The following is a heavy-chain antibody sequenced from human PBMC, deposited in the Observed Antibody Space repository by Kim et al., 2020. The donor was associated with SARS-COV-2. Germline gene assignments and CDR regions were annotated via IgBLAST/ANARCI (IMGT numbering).Heavy chain of an antibody. CDR1: GFTFSSYG. CDR3: ARDGRLAFCGGDCLYY. J-gene: IGHJ4*01. CDR2: ISYDGSNK. Sequence: GGSLRLSCAASGFTFSSYGMHWARQAPGKGLEWVAVISYDGSNKYYADSVKGRFTISRDNSKNTLYLQMNSLRAEDTAVYYCARDGRLAFCGGDCLYYWGHRALRTVSS. D-gene: IGHD2-21*02. V-gene: IGHV3-30*03.